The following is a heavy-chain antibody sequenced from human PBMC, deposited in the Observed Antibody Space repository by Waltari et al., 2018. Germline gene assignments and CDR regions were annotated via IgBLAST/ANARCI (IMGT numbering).Heavy chain of an antibody. CDR2: LYYNGTT. J-gene: IGHJ5*02. D-gene: IGHD2-8*02. Sequence: LQLQESGPGLVKPSETLSLTCTVSGGPISRSSSYYWGWIRQPPGKGLEWIGSLYYNGTTYYNPSLRSRVTISVDTPKNQFSLKLNSVTAADTAVYFCARFPAVVYAKTDPWGQGTLVTVSS. CDR1: GGPISRSSSYY. CDR3: ARFPAVVYAKTDP. V-gene: IGHV4-39*01.